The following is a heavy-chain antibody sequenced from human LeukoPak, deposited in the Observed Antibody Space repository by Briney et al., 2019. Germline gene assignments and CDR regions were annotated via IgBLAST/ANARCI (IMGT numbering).Heavy chain of an antibody. Sequence: SETLSLTCTVSGGSISSYYWSWIRQPPGKGLEWIGYIYYSGSTNYNPSLKSRVTISVDTSKNQFSLKLSSVTAADTAVYYCARVAAAGPCFDYWGQGTLVTVSS. D-gene: IGHD6-13*01. J-gene: IGHJ4*02. CDR3: ARVAAAGPCFDY. V-gene: IGHV4-59*12. CDR1: GGSISSYY. CDR2: IYYSGST.